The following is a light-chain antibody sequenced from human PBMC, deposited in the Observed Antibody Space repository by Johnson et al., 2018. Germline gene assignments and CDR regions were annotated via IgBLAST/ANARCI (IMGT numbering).Light chain of an antibody. CDR1: SSNIGNNY. Sequence: QSVLTQPPSVSAAPGQKVTISCSGSSSNIGNNYVSWYQQLPGTAPKLLVYENNKRPSGIPDRFSGSKSGTSATLRITGLQTGDGADYYCGTWDISLSAGNGFGTGTKVTVL. V-gene: IGLV1-51*02. CDR2: ENN. J-gene: IGLJ1*01. CDR3: GTWDISLSAGNG.